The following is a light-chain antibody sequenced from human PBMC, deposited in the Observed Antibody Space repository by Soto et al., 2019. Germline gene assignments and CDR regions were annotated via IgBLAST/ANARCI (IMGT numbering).Light chain of an antibody. V-gene: IGKV3-20*01. CDR1: QSVSSSY. CDR2: GAS. J-gene: IGKJ1*01. Sequence: EIVLTQSPGTLSLSPGERATLSCRASQSVSSSYLAWYQQKPGQAPRLLIYGASSRPTGIPDRFSGSGSGTDFTLTISRLEPEDFAVYYCQSPRTFGQGTKVEIK. CDR3: QSPRT.